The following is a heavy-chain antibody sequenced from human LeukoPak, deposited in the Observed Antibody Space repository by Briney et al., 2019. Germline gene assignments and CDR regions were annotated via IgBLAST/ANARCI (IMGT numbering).Heavy chain of an antibody. CDR2: INPNSGGT. CDR3: ARTRSGYTIHDAFDI. J-gene: IGHJ3*02. D-gene: IGHD3-22*01. CDR1: GYTFTSYG. Sequence: GASVKVSCKASGYTFTSYGISWVRQAPGQGLEWMGWINPNSGGTNYAQKFQGRVTMTRDTSISTAYMELSRLRSDDTAVYYCARTRSGYTIHDAFDIWGQGTMVTVSS. V-gene: IGHV1-2*02.